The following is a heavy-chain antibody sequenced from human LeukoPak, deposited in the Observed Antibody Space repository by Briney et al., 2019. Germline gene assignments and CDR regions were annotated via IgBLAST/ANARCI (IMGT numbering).Heavy chain of an antibody. D-gene: IGHD1-1*01. CDR3: XXXQYRLEXYXFDY. CDR1: GGSISSNTHY. CDR2: IYYSGIT. J-gene: IGHJ4*01. Sequence: SETLSLTCTVSGGSISSNTHYWGWIRQPPGKGLEWIGSIYYSGITYYNPSLKSRVTISVDTSKHQFSLKLSSVTAADTPVYYXXXXQYRLEXYXFDYWGXGTLVTVSS. V-gene: IGHV4-39*01.